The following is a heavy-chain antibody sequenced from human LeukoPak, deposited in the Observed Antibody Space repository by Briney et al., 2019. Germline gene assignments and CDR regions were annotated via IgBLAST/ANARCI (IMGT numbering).Heavy chain of an antibody. CDR1: GGSISSYY. Sequence: SETLSLTCTVSGGSISSYYWSWIRQPPGKGLEWIGYIYCSGSTNYNPSLKSRVTISVDTSKNQFSLKLSSVTAADTAVYYCARIFSSGYCSGGSCYSLLRRWEAWFDPWGQGTLVTVSS. D-gene: IGHD2-15*01. J-gene: IGHJ5*02. CDR2: IYCSGST. CDR3: ARIFSSGYCSGGSCYSLLRRWEAWFDP. V-gene: IGHV4-59*01.